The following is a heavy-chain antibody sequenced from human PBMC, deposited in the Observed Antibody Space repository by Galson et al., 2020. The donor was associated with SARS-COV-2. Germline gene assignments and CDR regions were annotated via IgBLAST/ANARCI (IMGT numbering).Heavy chain of an antibody. J-gene: IGHJ3*02. CDR3: ARLHYGEYAPEAFDI. Sequence: SETLSLTCAVSGTSISGGSYSWNWIRQPPGKGLVWIGYISHSGGTYYNPSLKSRVTISGDRAKNQFSLRLSSVTAADAAVYFCARLHYGEYAPEAFDIWGPGTRVTVAS. V-gene: IGHV4-30-2*01. CDR2: ISHSGGT. CDR1: GTSISGGSYS. D-gene: IGHD4-17*01.